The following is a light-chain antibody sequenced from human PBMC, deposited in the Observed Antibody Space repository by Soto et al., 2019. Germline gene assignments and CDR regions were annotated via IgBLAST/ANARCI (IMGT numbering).Light chain of an antibody. CDR1: SSNIGSNY. Sequence: QSVLTQPPSASGTPGQRITISCSGSSSNIGSNYVYWYQQLPGTAPKLLIYRNDQRPSGVPDRFSGSKSGTSASLAISGLRSEDEATYFCASCDDRVNGGIFGGGTKLTVL. CDR2: RND. CDR3: ASCDDRVNGGI. V-gene: IGLV1-47*01. J-gene: IGLJ2*01.